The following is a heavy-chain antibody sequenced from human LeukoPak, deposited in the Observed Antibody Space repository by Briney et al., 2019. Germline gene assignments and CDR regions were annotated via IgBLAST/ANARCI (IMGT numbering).Heavy chain of an antibody. CDR2: IYSGGST. D-gene: IGHD5-24*01. V-gene: IGHV3-66*01. Sequence: GGSLRLSCTASGFTFGDHSVSWVRQAPGKGLEWVSVIYSGGSTYYADSVKGRFTISRDNSKNTLYLQMNSLRAEDTAVYYCARDYKYAFDNWGQGTLVTVSS. J-gene: IGHJ4*02. CDR1: GFTFGDHS. CDR3: ARDYKYAFDN.